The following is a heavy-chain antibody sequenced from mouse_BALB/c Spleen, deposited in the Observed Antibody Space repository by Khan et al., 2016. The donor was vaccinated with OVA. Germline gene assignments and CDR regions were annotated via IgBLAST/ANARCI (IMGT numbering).Heavy chain of an antibody. CDR1: GYTFTAYD. Sequence: QVQLQQSGPELVKPGALVKISCKASGYTFTAYDINWVKQRPGQGLEWIGWIYPGDGSTKYNENFKGKVTLTADKSSNTAYLQLSSLTSERSAVEFCAREGLRGVAMSYWGQGTSVSVSS. D-gene: IGHD2-4*01. CDR2: IYPGDGST. CDR3: AREGLRGVAMSY. J-gene: IGHJ4*01. V-gene: IGHV1S56*01.